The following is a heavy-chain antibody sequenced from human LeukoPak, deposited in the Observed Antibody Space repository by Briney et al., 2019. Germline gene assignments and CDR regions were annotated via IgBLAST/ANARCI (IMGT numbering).Heavy chain of an antibody. CDR1: GGSISSYY. CDR3: ARGHTLDDAFDI. Sequence: SETLSLTSTVSGGSISSYYWSWTRQPAGKGLEWIGRIYTSGSTNYNPSLKSRVTMSVDTSKNQFSLKLSSVTAADTAVYYCARGHTLDDAFDIWGQGTMVTVSS. CDR2: IYTSGST. J-gene: IGHJ3*02. V-gene: IGHV4-4*07.